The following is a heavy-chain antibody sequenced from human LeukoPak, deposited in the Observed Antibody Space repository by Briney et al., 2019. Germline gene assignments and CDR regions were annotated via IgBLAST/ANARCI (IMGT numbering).Heavy chain of an antibody. CDR2: IYYSGST. V-gene: IGHV4-59*08. D-gene: IGHD1-26*01. Sequence: PSETLSLTCTVSGDSISSYYWSWIRQPPGKGPEWIGYIYYSGSTRYNPSLKSRDTISVDTSKNQISLKLGSVTAADTAVYYCARHDVAGATTDYFQHWGQGTLVTVSS. J-gene: IGHJ1*01. CDR3: ARHDVAGATTDYFQH. CDR1: GDSISSYY.